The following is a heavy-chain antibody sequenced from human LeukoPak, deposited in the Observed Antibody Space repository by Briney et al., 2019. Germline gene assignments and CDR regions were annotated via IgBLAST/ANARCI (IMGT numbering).Heavy chain of an antibody. V-gene: IGHV4-59*08. CDR1: GGSINSYY. J-gene: IGHJ3*02. CDR3: VRHLSAGRPAFDI. D-gene: IGHD2-15*01. Sequence: SETLSLTCTVSGGSINSYYWSWIRKPPGKGLEWIGYIYYSGSTNYNPSLKSRVTISVDTSNNKFSLKLTSLTAADTAVYYCVRHLSAGRPAFDIWGQGTMVTVSS. CDR2: IYYSGST.